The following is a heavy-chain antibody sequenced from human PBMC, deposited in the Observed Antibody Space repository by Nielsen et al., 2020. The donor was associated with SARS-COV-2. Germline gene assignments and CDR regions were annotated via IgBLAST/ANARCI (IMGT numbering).Heavy chain of an antibody. D-gene: IGHD3-16*02. J-gene: IGHJ6*02. Sequence: GGSLRPSCVLSGFTFDDNAMNWVRQGPGKGLEWVSGISWNSNYIGYADSGKGRFTISRDNAKNSLYLQMNSLRAEDTALYYCAKGRRGVISYGMDVWGQGTTVTVSS. V-gene: IGHV3-9*01. CDR1: GFTFDDNA. CDR3: AKGRRGVISYGMDV. CDR2: ISWNSNYI.